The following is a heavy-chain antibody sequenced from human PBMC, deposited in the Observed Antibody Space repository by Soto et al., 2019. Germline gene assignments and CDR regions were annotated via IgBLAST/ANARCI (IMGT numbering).Heavy chain of an antibody. CDR3: ARLRIATNNYKWFDP. J-gene: IGHJ5*02. CDR2: IYVTGAV. CDR1: GAALNSGNYY. Sequence: LTCSVSGAALNSGNYYWSWIRQVPGKGLEWIGHIYVTGAVDYNPSLRDRITISQDTSERQFSLNLRPVTAADTAVYYCARLRIATNNYKWFDPWGQGTLVTVSS. D-gene: IGHD2-21*01. V-gene: IGHV4-31*03.